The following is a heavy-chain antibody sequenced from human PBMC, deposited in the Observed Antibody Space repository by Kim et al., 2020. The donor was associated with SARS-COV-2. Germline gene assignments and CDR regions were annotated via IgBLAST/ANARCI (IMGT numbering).Heavy chain of an antibody. CDR3: ATTPESIAAGGTAGWFDP. CDR2: FDPEDGET. Sequence: ASVKVSCKVSGYTLTELSMHWVRQAPGKGLEWMGGFDPEDGETIYAQKFQGRVTMTEDTSTNTAYMELSSLRSEDTAVYYCATTPESIAAGGTAGWFDPWGQGTLVTVSS. CDR1: GYTLTELS. V-gene: IGHV1-24*01. D-gene: IGHD6-13*01. J-gene: IGHJ5*02.